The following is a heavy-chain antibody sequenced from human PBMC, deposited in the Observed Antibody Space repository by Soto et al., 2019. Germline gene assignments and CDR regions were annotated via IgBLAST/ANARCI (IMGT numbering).Heavy chain of an antibody. D-gene: IGHD2-8*02. Sequence: SETLSLTCTVSGDSISSYYWSWIRQPPGKGLEWIGYIDHSGSTNYNPSLKSRVTISADTSKNQLSLKLSSMTAGDTAVYYCARDNPSRYCTGDRCYYYPGMDVWGQGTTVTVSS. V-gene: IGHV4-59*01. CDR3: ARDNPSRYCTGDRCYYYPGMDV. J-gene: IGHJ6*02. CDR1: GDSISSYY. CDR2: IDHSGST.